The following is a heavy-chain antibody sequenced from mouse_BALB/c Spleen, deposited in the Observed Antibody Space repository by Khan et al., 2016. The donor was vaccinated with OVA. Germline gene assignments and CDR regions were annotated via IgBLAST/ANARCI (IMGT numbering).Heavy chain of an antibody. CDR1: GYTFTNYG. CDR3: ASGGYWYFDV. Sequence: QIQLVQSGPELKKPGETVKISCKASGYTFTNYGMNWVKQAPGKGLKWMGWINPYTEEPTYADDFKGRFAFSLETSASTAYLQINNLKNEDTATYCCASGGYWYFDVWGAGTTVTVSS. CDR2: INPYTEEP. D-gene: IGHD1-1*02. V-gene: IGHV9-3-1*01. J-gene: IGHJ1*01.